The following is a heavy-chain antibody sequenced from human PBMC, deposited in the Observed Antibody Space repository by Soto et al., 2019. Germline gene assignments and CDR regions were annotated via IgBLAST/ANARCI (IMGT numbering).Heavy chain of an antibody. CDR3: AGRRDGSGSLDY. J-gene: IGHJ4*02. Sequence: QVQLQESGPGLVKPSGTLSLTCAVSGGSISSSNWWNWVRQPPGKGLEWIGEIYHSGTTNYNPSLKSGVIISVEKSKNQFSVKMSSVTAADTAFYSCAGRRDGSGSLDYWGQGTLVTVSS. D-gene: IGHD3-10*01. V-gene: IGHV4-4*02. CDR2: IYHSGTT. CDR1: GGSISSSNW.